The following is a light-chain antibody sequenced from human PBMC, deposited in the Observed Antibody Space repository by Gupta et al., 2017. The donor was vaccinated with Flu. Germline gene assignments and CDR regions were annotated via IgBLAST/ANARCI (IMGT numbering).Light chain of an antibody. CDR2: WAS. J-gene: IGKJ4*01. CDR3: QQYYNTLALT. Sequence: DIVMTQSPDSLAVSLVERATINCKSSQSVLYSSNNKNYLAWYQQKPGQPPKLLIYWASTRESGVPDRLSGSGSGTDFTLTISSLQAEDVAVYYCQQYYNTLALTFGGGTKVEIK. CDR1: QSVLYSSNNKNY. V-gene: IGKV4-1*01.